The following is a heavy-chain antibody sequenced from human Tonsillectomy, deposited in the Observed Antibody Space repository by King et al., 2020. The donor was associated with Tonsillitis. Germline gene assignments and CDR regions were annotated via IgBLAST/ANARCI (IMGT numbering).Heavy chain of an antibody. J-gene: IGHJ4*02. CDR3: ARGNPDNILTGYYIDY. CDR2: IYHGGST. D-gene: IGHD3-9*01. Sequence: QLQESGSGLVKPSQTLYLTCAVSGGSISSGDYSWSWIRQPPGKGLEWIGYIYHGGSTYYNPSLKSRVTISVDRSKNQFSLKLSSVTAADTAGYYCARGNPDNILTGYYIDYWGQGTLVTVSS. CDR1: GGSISSGDYS. V-gene: IGHV4-30-2*01.